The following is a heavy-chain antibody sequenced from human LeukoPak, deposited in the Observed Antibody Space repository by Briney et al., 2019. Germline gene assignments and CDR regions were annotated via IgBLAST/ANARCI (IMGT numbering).Heavy chain of an antibody. J-gene: IGHJ6*02. Sequence: SETLSLTCTVSGGSISSYYWSWIRQPPGKGLEWIGYIYYSGSTNYNPSLKSRVTISVDTSKNQFSLKLSSVTAADTAVYYCARDRRDRSSWYPSDYYGMDVWGQGTTVTVSS. V-gene: IGHV4-59*01. D-gene: IGHD6-13*01. CDR2: IYYSGST. CDR3: ARDRRDRSSWYPSDYYGMDV. CDR1: GGSISSYY.